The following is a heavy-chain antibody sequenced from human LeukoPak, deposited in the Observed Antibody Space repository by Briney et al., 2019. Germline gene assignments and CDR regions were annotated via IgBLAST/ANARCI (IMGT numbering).Heavy chain of an antibody. CDR2: IYTSGST. CDR3: ARDITIFGVAYFDY. CDR1: GRSISSYY. Sequence: SETLSLTCTLSGRSISSYYWSWIRQPAGKGLEWIGRIYTSGSTNYNPSLKSRVTISVDTSKNQFSLKLSSVTAADTAVYYCARDITIFGVAYFDYWGQGTLVTVSS. J-gene: IGHJ4*02. D-gene: IGHD3-3*01. V-gene: IGHV4-4*07.